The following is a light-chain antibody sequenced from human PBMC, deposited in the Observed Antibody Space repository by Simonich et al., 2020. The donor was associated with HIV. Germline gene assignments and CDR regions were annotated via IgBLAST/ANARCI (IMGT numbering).Light chain of an antibody. V-gene: IGLV1-51*01. Sequence: QSVLTQPPSVSAAPGQKVTISCSGSSSNIGHNFVSWYQQIPGTAPKLLIYDNNKRPSGIPDRLSGSKSGTSATLGITGLQTGDEADYYCGTWDSSLSAYVFGAGTKVTVL. CDR1: SSNIGHNF. CDR2: DNN. J-gene: IGLJ1*01. CDR3: GTWDSSLSAYV.